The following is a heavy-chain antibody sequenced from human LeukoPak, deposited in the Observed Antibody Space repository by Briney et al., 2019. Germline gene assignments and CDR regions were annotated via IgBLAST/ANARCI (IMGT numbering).Heavy chain of an antibody. J-gene: IGHJ4*02. Sequence: ASVKVSCKASGYTFTNYIISWVRQAPGQGLEWMGCISAYNGNTNYAQKLQGRVTMTTDTSTSTVYMELRSLRSDDTAVYYCARDRSSSDYWGQGTLVTVSS. CDR2: ISAYNGNT. CDR1: GYTFTNYI. V-gene: IGHV1-18*04. CDR3: ARDRSSSDY. D-gene: IGHD3-10*01.